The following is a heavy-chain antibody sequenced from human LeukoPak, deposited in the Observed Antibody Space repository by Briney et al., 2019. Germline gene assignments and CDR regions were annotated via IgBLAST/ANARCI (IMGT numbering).Heavy chain of an antibody. CDR3: ARGWSSWYQKPYYYYYYGMDV. Sequence: GASVKVSCKASGYTFTSYGISWVRQAPGQGLEWMGWISAYNGNTNYAQKLQGRVTMTRNTSISTAYMELSSLRSEDTAVYYCARGWSSWYQKPYYYYYYGMDVWGQGTTVTVSS. V-gene: IGHV1-18*01. J-gene: IGHJ6*02. D-gene: IGHD6-13*01. CDR2: ISAYNGNT. CDR1: GYTFTSYG.